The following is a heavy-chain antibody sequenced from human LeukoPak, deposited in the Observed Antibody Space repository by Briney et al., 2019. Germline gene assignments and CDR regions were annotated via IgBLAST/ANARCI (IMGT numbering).Heavy chain of an antibody. D-gene: IGHD5-24*01. CDR2: IYYSGST. J-gene: IGHJ4*02. CDR1: GGSISSYY. V-gene: IGHV4-59*01. Sequence: PSETLSLTCTVSGGSISSYYWSWIRQPPGKGLKWIGYIYYSGSTNYNPSLKSRVTISVDTSKNQFSLKLSSVTAADTAVYYCARDTGDGYRGGFDYWGQGTLVTVSS. CDR3: ARDTGDGYRGGFDY.